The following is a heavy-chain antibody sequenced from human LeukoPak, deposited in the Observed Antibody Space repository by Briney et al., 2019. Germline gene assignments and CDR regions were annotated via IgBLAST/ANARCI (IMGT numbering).Heavy chain of an antibody. CDR2: IYHSGTT. CDR1: GYSISSGYY. Sequence: SETLSLTCAVSGYSISSGYYWGWIRQPPGKGLEWIGSIYHSGTTYYNPSLKSRVTISLNTSKSQFSLKLTSVTAADTAVYYCATTTVVTRDFDYWGQGTLVTVSS. D-gene: IGHD4-23*01. J-gene: IGHJ4*02. CDR3: ATTTVVTRDFDY. V-gene: IGHV4-38-2*01.